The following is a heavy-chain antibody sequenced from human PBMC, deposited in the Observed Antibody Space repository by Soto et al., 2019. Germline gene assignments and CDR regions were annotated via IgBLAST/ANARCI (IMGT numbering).Heavy chain of an antibody. CDR3: VKDHRMLARGYFDL. CDR1: GFTFSSYA. CDR2: ISFSDGVT. D-gene: IGHD2-15*01. Sequence: GGSLRLSCAASGFTFSSYAMTWVRQAPGKGLEWVSSISFSDGVTYYADSVKGRLTISRGNSKNTLFLQMNSLRVGDTAVYYCVKDHRMLARGYFDLWGRGTLVTVSS. J-gene: IGHJ2*01. V-gene: IGHV3-23*01.